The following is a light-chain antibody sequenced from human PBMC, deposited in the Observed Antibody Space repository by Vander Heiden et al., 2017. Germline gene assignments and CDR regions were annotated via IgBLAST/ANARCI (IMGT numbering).Light chain of an antibody. J-gene: IGKJ1*01. V-gene: IGKV2-24*01. Sequence: DIAMTQTPLPSPGPLGQQASIPCRASQSLIHSDGHTYLSWCEHRQGQPPRLLIYPISNRVSGVPDRFSGSGAGTDFTLKISRVEAEDVGVYYCMQATQFPWTFGQGTKVEIK. CDR3: MQATQFPWT. CDR1: QSLIHSDGHTY. CDR2: PIS.